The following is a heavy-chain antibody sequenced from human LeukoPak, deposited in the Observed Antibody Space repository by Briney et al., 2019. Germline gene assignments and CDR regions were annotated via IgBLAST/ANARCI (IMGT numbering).Heavy chain of an antibody. CDR2: ISSDASIT. CDR1: GLTFSTYW. CDR3: ARDPLGVYYYDSSGYDY. D-gene: IGHD3-22*01. J-gene: IGHJ4*02. Sequence: GGSLRLSCAASGLTFSTYWMHWVRQDPGKGLVWVSRISSDASITSYADPVKGRFTISRDNAKNTLYLQMNSLRAEDTAVYYCARDPLGVYYYDSSGYDYWGQGTLVTVSS. V-gene: IGHV3-74*01.